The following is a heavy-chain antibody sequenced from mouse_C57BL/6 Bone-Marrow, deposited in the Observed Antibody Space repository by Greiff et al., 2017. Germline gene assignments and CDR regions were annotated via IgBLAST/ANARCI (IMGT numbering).Heavy chain of an antibody. CDR1: GYTFTSYG. Sequence: QVQLQQSGAELARPGASVKLSCKASGYTFTSYGISWVKQRTGQGLEWIGEIYPRSGNTYYNEKFQGKATLTADKSSSTAYMELRSLTSEDSAVYFCARRKTIAYWGQGTLVTVSA. CDR3: ARRKTIAY. J-gene: IGHJ3*01. CDR2: IYPRSGNT. V-gene: IGHV1-81*01.